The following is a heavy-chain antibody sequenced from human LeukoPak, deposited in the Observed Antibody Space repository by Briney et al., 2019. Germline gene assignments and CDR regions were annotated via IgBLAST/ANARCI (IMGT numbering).Heavy chain of an antibody. V-gene: IGHV4-61*02. CDR2: IYTSGST. CDR3: ARDLGLPFPSFDP. CDR1: GGSISSGSYY. D-gene: IGHD5-12*01. Sequence: SETLSLTCTVSGGSISSGSYYWSWIRQPAGKGLEWIGRIYTSGSTNYNPSLKSRVTISVDTSKNQFSLKLSSVTAADTAVYYCARDLGLPFPSFDPWGQGTLVTVSS. J-gene: IGHJ5*02.